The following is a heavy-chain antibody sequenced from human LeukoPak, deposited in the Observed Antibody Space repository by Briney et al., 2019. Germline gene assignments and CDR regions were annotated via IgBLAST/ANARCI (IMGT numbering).Heavy chain of an antibody. Sequence: GASVKVSCKASGGTFSSYAISWVRQAPGQGLEWMGGIIPIFGTANYAQKFQGRVTITTDESTSTAYMELSSLRSEDTAVYYCASSGPWATPYHYYYMDVWGKGTTVTVSS. V-gene: IGHV1-69*05. CDR3: ASSGPWATPYHYYYMDV. CDR2: IIPIFGTA. D-gene: IGHD5-12*01. J-gene: IGHJ6*03. CDR1: GGTFSSYA.